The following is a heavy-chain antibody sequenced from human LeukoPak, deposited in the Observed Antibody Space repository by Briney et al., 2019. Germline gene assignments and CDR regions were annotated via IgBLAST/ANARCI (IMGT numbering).Heavy chain of an antibody. CDR3: ARGVCSGGSCYTYFDY. CDR2: IYTSGST. V-gene: IGHV4-4*07. Sequence: SETLSLTCTVSGGSISSYYWSWIRQPAGKGLEWIGRIYTSGSTNCNPSLKSRVTMSVDPSKNQSSLKLSSVPAADTAVYYCARGVCSGGSCYTYFDYWGQGTLVTVSS. D-gene: IGHD2-15*01. CDR1: GGSISSYY. J-gene: IGHJ4*02.